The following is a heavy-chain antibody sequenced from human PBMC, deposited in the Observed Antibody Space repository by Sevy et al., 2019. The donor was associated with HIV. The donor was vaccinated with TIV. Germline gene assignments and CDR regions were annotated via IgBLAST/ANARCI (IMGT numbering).Heavy chain of an antibody. J-gene: IGHJ1*01. CDR2: LRQDGSEI. CDR1: GFNLENFW. CDR3: VRAIQSDGSF. D-gene: IGHD6-19*01. Sequence: GGSLRLSCVASGFNLENFWMNWVRQAPGKGLEWVANLRQDGSEIYYVASVKARFTISRDNARNLVYLQMNSLRVEDTTLYYCVRAIQSDGSFWGQGALVTVSS. V-gene: IGHV3-7*01.